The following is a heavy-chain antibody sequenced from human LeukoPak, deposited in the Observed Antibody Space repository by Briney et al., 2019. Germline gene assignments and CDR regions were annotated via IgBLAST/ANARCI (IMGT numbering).Heavy chain of an antibody. V-gene: IGHV4-34*01. CDR3: ARAKNWFDP. CDR2: IYYSGST. J-gene: IGHJ5*02. CDR1: GGSFSGYY. Sequence: PSETLSLTCAVYGGSFSGYYWSWIRQPPGKGLEWIGTIYYSGSTYYNPSLKSRVTISVDTSKNQFSLKLSSVTAADTAVYYCARAKNWFDPWGQGTLVTVSS.